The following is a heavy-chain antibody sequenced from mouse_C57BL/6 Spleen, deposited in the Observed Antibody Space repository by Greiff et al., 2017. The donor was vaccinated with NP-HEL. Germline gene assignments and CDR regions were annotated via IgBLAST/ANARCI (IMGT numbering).Heavy chain of an antibody. CDR2: IDPSDSYT. J-gene: IGHJ4*01. V-gene: IGHV1-69*01. Sequence: QVQLQQPGAELVMPGASVKLSCKASGYTFTSYWMHWVKQRPGQGLEWIGEIDPSDSYTNYNQKFKGKSPLTVDKSSSTAYMQLSSLTSEDSAVYYCARDTYWGQGTSVTVSS. CDR3: ARDTY. CDR1: GYTFTSYW.